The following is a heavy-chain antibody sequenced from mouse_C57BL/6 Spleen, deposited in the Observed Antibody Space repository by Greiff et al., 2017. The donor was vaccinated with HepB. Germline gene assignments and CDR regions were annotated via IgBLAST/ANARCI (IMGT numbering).Heavy chain of an antibody. D-gene: IGHD3-2*02. CDR1: GYTFTSYW. CDR3: ARRDSSGPDY. J-gene: IGHJ2*01. Sequence: QVQLQQPGAELVKPGASVKLSCKASGYTFTSYWMHWVKQRPGQGLEWIGMIHPNSGSTNYNEKLKSKATLTVDKSSSTAYMQLSSLTSEDSAVYYCARRDSSGPDYWGQGTTLTVSS. CDR2: IHPNSGST. V-gene: IGHV1-64*01.